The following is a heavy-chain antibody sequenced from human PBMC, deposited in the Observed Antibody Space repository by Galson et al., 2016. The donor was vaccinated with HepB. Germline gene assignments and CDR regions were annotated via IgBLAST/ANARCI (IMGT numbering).Heavy chain of an antibody. CDR3: VRPRNLAFDY. CDR1: GDSISDTNPY. D-gene: IGHD1-14*01. CDR2: VYYSGAT. Sequence: ETLSLTCTVSGDSISDTNPYWGWIRQPPGKRLEWIGSVYYSGATYYNPSLKSRVIMSLDTSRNQFSLKLTSVTAADTAVYYCVRPRNLAFDYWGQGTLATVSS. J-gene: IGHJ4*02. V-gene: IGHV4-39*01.